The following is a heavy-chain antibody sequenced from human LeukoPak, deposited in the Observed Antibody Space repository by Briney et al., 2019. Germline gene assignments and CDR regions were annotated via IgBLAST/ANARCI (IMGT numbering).Heavy chain of an antibody. Sequence: EASVKVSCKASGYTFTSYDINWVRQATGQGLEWMGWMNPNSGNTGYAQKFQGRVTMTRNTSISTAYMELSSLRSEDTAVYYCARAHIHYDILTGYDDAFDIWGQGTMVTVSS. J-gene: IGHJ3*02. D-gene: IGHD3-9*01. V-gene: IGHV1-8*01. CDR2: MNPNSGNT. CDR3: ARAHIHYDILTGYDDAFDI. CDR1: GYTFTSYD.